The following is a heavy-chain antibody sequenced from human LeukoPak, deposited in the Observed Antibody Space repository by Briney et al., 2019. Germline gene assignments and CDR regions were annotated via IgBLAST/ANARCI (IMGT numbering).Heavy chain of an antibody. CDR2: ISYDGSNK. J-gene: IGHJ4*02. D-gene: IGHD6-19*01. Sequence: PGRSLRLSCAASGFTFSSYAMHWVRQAPGKGLEWVAVISYDGSNKYYADSVKGRFTISRDNSKNTLYLQMNSLRAEDTAVYYCAKDSPGYSSFDYWGQGTLVTVSS. CDR1: GFTFSSYA. CDR3: AKDSPGYSSFDY. V-gene: IGHV3-30*04.